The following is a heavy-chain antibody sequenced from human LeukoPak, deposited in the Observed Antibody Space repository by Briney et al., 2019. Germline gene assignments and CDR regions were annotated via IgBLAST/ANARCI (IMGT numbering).Heavy chain of an antibody. CDR3: ARDRSGFGP. Sequence: PSETLSLTCIVSGGYLSGYYGSWIRQPPGKGLEWIGYIYYSGSTNYNPSLKSPVTISVDKSKNQFALKLSSVTAADTAVYYGARDRSGFGPQGQGTLVTAAS. CDR2: IYYSGST. V-gene: IGHV4-59*01. D-gene: IGHD3-3*01. J-gene: IGHJ5*02. CDR1: GGYLSGYY.